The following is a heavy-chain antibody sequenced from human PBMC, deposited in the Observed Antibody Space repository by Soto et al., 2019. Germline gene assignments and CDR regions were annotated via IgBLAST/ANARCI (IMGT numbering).Heavy chain of an antibody. CDR2: IRAYNGDT. CDR3: ARARFESYASGTLSWGPKSSYFHGMDV. CDR1: GYTLTNYG. D-gene: IGHD3-10*01. Sequence: GASVKVSCKASGYTLTNYGISWVRQAPGKGLEWMGWIRAYNGDTNYAQNFQGRVTMTTDTSTTTAHMELRSLRFDDTAVYYCARARFESYASGTLSWGPKSSYFHGMDVWGLGTAVTVSS. V-gene: IGHV1-18*01. J-gene: IGHJ6*02.